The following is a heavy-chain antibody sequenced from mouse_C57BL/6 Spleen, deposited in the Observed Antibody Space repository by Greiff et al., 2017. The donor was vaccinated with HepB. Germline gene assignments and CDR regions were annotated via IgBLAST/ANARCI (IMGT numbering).Heavy chain of an antibody. Sequence: QVQLQQSGAELVMPGASVKLSCKASGYTFTSYWMHWVKQRPGQGLEWIGEIDPSDSYTNYNQKFKGKSTLTVDKSSSTAYMQLSSLTSEDSEVYYCARIDYGSSYSWFAYWGQGTLVTVSA. CDR1: GYTFTSYW. CDR3: ARIDYGSSYSWFAY. D-gene: IGHD1-1*01. V-gene: IGHV1-69*01. CDR2: IDPSDSYT. J-gene: IGHJ3*01.